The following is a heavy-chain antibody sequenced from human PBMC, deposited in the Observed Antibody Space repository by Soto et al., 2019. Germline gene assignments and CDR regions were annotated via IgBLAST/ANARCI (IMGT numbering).Heavy chain of an antibody. Sequence: SETLSLTCTVSGGSISSGGYYWSWIRQHPGKGLEWIGYIYYSGSTYYNPSLKSRVTISVDTSKNQFSLKLSSVTAADTAVYYCARGMGANSRRWYLYYWGQGTLVTVYS. J-gene: IGHJ4*02. CDR2: IYYSGST. V-gene: IGHV4-31*03. D-gene: IGHD6-13*01. CDR3: ARGMGANSRRWYLYY. CDR1: GGSISSGGYY.